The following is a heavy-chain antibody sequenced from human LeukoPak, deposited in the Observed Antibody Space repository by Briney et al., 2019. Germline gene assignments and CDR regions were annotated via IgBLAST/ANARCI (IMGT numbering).Heavy chain of an antibody. Sequence: PGGSLRLSCAASGFTFDDYAMHWVRQAPGKGLEWVSGISWNSGSVGYADSVKGRFTISRDNAKNSLYLQMNSLRAEDMALYYCATSFHLWYQFDYWGQGTLVTVSS. J-gene: IGHJ4*02. CDR2: ISWNSGSV. D-gene: IGHD2-2*01. V-gene: IGHV3-9*03. CDR3: ATSFHLWYQFDY. CDR1: GFTFDDYA.